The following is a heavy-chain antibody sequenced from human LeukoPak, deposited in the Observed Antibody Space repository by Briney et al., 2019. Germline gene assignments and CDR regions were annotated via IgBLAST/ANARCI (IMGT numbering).Heavy chain of an antibody. Sequence: GGSLRLSCAASGFTLSNYDMNWVRQAPGKGLEWVSSISTSSRYIYYKDSVRGRFTISRDDAKTSLYLEMNSLRAEDTAVYYCARADCSSSTCYLRRSWFDPWGQGTLVTVSS. CDR1: GFTLSNYD. CDR2: ISTSSRYI. CDR3: ARADCSSSTCYLRRSWFDP. D-gene: IGHD2-2*01. J-gene: IGHJ5*02. V-gene: IGHV3-21*01.